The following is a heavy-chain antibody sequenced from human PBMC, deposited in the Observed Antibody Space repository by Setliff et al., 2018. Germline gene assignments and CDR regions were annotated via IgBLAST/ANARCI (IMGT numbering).Heavy chain of an antibody. J-gene: IGHJ6*03. V-gene: IGHV3-48*01. Sequence: GGSLRLSCAASGFIFSFHSMNWVRQAPGKGLEWVSYISSSSSTIYYADSVKGRFTISRDNAKHSLYLQMNSLRAEDTAVYYCARGGVGFRFYYAYMDVWGKGTTVTVSS. D-gene: IGHD3-10*01. CDR2: ISSSSSTI. CDR3: ARGGVGFRFYYAYMDV. CDR1: GFIFSFHS.